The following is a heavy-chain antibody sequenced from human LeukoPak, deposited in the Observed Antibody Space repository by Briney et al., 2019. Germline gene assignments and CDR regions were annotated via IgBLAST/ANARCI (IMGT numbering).Heavy chain of an antibody. J-gene: IGHJ4*02. D-gene: IGHD3-10*01. CDR2: ISSNGGST. CDR1: GFTFSSYA. Sequence: PGGSLRLSCAASGFTFSSYAMHWVRQAPGKGLEYVSAISSNGGSTYYANFVKGRFTISRDNSKNTLYLQMGGLRPEDMAVYYCARTFTMVRGVLDYWGQGTLVTVSS. CDR3: ARTFTMVRGVLDY. V-gene: IGHV3-64*01.